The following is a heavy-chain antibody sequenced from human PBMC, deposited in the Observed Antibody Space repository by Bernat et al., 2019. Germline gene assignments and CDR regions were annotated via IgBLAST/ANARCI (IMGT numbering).Heavy chain of an antibody. CDR3: ARGAYDISSSGYFDY. D-gene: IGHD3-22*01. V-gene: IGHV3-13*04. Sequence: EVQLVESGGGLVQPGGSLRLSCAASGFTFSSYDMHWVRQATGKGLEWVSAIGTAGDTYYPGSVKGRFTISRENAKNSLYLQMNSLRAGDTAVYYCARGAYDISSSGYFDYWDQGTLVTVSS. J-gene: IGHJ4*01. CDR1: GFTFSSYD. CDR2: IGTAGDT.